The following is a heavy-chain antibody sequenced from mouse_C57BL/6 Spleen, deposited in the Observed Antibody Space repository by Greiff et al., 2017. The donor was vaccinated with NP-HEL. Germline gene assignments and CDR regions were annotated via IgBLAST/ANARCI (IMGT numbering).Heavy chain of an antibody. CDR3: ARQLGTWAMDY. D-gene: IGHD4-1*02. CDR1: GYTFTSYT. CDR2: INPSSGYT. Sequence: QVQLQQSGAELARPGASVKMSCKASGYTFTSYTMHWVKQRPGQGLEWIGYINPSSGYTKYNQKFKDKATLTADKSSSTAYMQLSSLTSEDSAVYYCARQLGTWAMDYWGQGTSVTVSS. J-gene: IGHJ4*01. V-gene: IGHV1-4*01.